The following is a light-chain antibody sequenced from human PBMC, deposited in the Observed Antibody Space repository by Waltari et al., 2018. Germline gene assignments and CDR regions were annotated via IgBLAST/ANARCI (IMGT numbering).Light chain of an antibody. V-gene: IGKV2-30*02. CDR1: QSLVHTDGNTY. CDR3: MQGSHWPRT. CDR2: KIS. J-gene: IGKJ2*01. Sequence: DVVMTQSPLSLPVTLGQPASISCRSSQSLVHTDGNTYLNWFQQRPGQPPRRLIYKISRRESGVPDRFSGSGSGTDFTLKISRVEAEDVGGYYCMQGSHWPRTFGQGTKLEI.